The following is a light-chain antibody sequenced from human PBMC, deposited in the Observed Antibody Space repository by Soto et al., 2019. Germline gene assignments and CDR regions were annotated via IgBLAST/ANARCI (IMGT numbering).Light chain of an antibody. V-gene: IGKV4-1*01. CDR1: QSVLYSSNNQNY. Sequence: DIVMTQSPDSLAVSLGERATINCKSSQSVLYSSNNQNYLAWYQQRPGQPPNLLIYWASTRESGVPDRFSGSGSGTDFTLTITSLQAEDVAVYYCQQYYTTPPTFGQGTKVEIK. CDR3: QQYYTTPPT. CDR2: WAS. J-gene: IGKJ1*01.